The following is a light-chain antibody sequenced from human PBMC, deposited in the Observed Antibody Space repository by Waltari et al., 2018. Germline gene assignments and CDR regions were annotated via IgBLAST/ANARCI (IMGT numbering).Light chain of an antibody. J-gene: IGLJ1*01. Sequence: SALPQPASVSGSPGQSIPISCTGTTSDVGGYNYVSRYQQHPGKAPKLMIYDVSNRPSGVSNRFSGSKSGNTASLTISGLQAEDEADYYCSSYTSSSTPYVFGTGTKVTVL. CDR1: TSDVGGYNY. CDR3: SSYTSSSTPYV. CDR2: DVS. V-gene: IGLV2-14*01.